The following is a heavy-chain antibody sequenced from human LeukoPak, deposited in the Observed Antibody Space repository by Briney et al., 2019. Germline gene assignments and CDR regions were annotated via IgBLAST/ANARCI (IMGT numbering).Heavy chain of an antibody. CDR2: ISSSGSTI. J-gene: IGHJ3*02. V-gene: IGHV3-48*03. CDR1: GFTFSSYE. Sequence: KPGGSLRLSCAASGFTFSSYEMNWVRQAPGKGLEWVSYISSSGSTIYYADSVKGRFTISRDNAKNSLYLQMNSLRAEDTAVYYCARDREGPYSGYAPDAFDIWGQGTMVTVSS. CDR3: ARDREGPYSGYAPDAFDI. D-gene: IGHD5-12*01.